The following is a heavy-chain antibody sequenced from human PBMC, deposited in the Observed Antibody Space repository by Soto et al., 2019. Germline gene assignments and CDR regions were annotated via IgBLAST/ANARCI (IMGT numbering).Heavy chain of an antibody. Sequence: QVHLVQSGAEVKKPGASVKVSCKGSGYAFTTYGITWVRQAPGQGLEGMGWISAHNGNTNYAQKRQGRVTVTRDTSTSTAYMELRSLRSDATAVYYCARGRYGDYWGQGAVVTVSS. D-gene: IGHD1-1*01. CDR3: ARGRYGDY. CDR2: ISAHNGNT. CDR1: GYAFTTYG. J-gene: IGHJ4*02. V-gene: IGHV1-18*01.